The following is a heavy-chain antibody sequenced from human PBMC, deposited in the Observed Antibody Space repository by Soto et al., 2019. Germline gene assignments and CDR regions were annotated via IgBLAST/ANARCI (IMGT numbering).Heavy chain of an antibody. J-gene: IGHJ6*02. CDR3: AAELGLGKLSVV. D-gene: IGHD7-27*01. CDR2: IIPLFGTT. V-gene: IGHV1-69*01. Sequence: QVQVVQSGVEVRRPGSSVKVSCKASGDTFKNCVISWVRQAPGQGLEWMGGIIPLFGTTDFAQRFQGRLTTTTDESTTTAYMELSRLSSEDTATYYCAAELGLGKLSVVWGQGTTVIVSS. CDR1: GDTFKNCV.